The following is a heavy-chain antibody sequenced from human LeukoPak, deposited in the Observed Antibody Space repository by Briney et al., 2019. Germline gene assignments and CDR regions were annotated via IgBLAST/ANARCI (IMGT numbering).Heavy chain of an antibody. D-gene: IGHD5-12*01. CDR1: GFTFSSYS. CDR2: ISSSSSYI. V-gene: IGHV3-21*04. J-gene: IGHJ4*02. Sequence: PGGSLRLSCAASGFTFSSYSMNWVRQAPGKGLEWVSSISSSSSYIYYADSVKGRFTISRDNSKNTLFLQLNSLRAEDTAVYYCAKDRADVVPTMVLDYWGQGTLVTVSS. CDR3: AKDRADVVPTMVLDY.